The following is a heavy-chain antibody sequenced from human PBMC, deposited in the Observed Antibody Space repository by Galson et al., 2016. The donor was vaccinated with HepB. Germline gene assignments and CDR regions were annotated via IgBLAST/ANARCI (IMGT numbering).Heavy chain of an antibody. D-gene: IGHD2-15*01. CDR1: GISVSSYV. J-gene: IGHJ4*02. Sequence: SLRLSCAASGISVSSYVMTWVRQAPGKGLEWVSAISGSGGSTYYAGSVKGRFTISTDNSKNTLYLQMNSLRAEDTALYYSTNYCGASSCYSGHVYWGQGTLVTVSS. CDR2: ISGSGGST. CDR3: TNYCGASSCYSGHVY. V-gene: IGHV3-23*01.